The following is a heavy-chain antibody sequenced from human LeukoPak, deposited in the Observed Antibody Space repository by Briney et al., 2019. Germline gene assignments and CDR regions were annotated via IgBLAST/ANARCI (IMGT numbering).Heavy chain of an antibody. V-gene: IGHV5-51*01. CDR3: ARLRLGFLWNPNDY. J-gene: IGHJ4*02. CDR2: IYPGDSDT. Sequence: GGSPRLSCKGSGYSFTSYWIGWVRQMPGKGLEWMGIIYPGDSDTRYSPSFQGQVTISADKSISTAYLQWSSLKASDTAMYYCARLRLGFLWNPNDYWGQGTLVTVSS. D-gene: IGHD1-1*01. CDR1: GYSFTSYW.